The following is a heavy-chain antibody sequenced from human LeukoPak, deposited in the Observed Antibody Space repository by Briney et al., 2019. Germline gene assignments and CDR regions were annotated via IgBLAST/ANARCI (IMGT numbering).Heavy chain of an antibody. J-gene: IGHJ4*02. CDR1: GGSISSGVYY. D-gene: IGHD2/OR15-2a*01. V-gene: IGHV4-31*03. CDR3: ARFLRGKYYFDY. CDR2: IYYSRRT. Sequence: SETLSLTCTFSGGSISSGVYYWSWIRQHPGKGLEWIWYIYYSRRTYYNQSLKSRVTISVDTSKNQLSLKLSSVTAADTAVYYCARFLRGKYYFDYWGEGSLVTVSS.